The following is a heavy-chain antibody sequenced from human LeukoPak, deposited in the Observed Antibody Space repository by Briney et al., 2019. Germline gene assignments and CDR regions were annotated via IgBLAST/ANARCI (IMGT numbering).Heavy chain of an antibody. D-gene: IGHD3-3*02. J-gene: IGHJ6*02. Sequence: SETLSLTCTVSGGSISSYYWSWIRQPPGKGLEWIGYIYYSGSTNYNPSLKSRVTISVDTSKNQFSLKLSSVTAADTAVYYCARSIFGYYGLDVWGQGTTVTVSS. CDR3: ARSIFGYYGLDV. V-gene: IGHV4-59*12. CDR2: IYYSGST. CDR1: GGSISSYY.